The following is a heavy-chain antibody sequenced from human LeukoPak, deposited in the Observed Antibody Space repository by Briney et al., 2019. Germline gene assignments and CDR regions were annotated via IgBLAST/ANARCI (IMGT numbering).Heavy chain of an antibody. V-gene: IGHV3-13*01. CDR1: GFTFSSYD. Sequence: GGSLRLSCAASGFTFSSYDVHWVRQATGRGLEWVSAMGTAGDTYYAGSVKGRFTISREDAKNSFYLQMNSLRAGDSAVYYCAALGGSIYWGQGTVVTVSS. CDR3: AALGGSIY. CDR2: MGTAGDT. J-gene: IGHJ4*02. D-gene: IGHD1-26*01.